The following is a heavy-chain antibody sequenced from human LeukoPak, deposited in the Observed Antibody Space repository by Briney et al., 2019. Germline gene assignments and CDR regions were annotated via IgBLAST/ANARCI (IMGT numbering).Heavy chain of an antibody. J-gene: IGHJ4*02. CDR2: IFYSGST. CDR3: ARLALPLFDY. CDR1: SGSISTSNYY. D-gene: IGHD1-14*01. Sequence: SSETLSLTCTVSSGSISTSNYYWGWVRQPPGKALEWIGNIFYSGSTYYSPSLKSRVTISLDTSRNQFSLKLNSVTAADTAVYYCARLALPLFDYWGQGTLVTVSS. V-gene: IGHV4-39*07.